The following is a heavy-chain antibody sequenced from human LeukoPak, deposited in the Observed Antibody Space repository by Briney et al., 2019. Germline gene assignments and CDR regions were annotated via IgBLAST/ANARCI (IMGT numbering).Heavy chain of an antibody. J-gene: IGHJ6*03. CDR3: ARVYQEQLVYYYYMDV. CDR2: ISSSSYI. V-gene: IGHV3-21*01. D-gene: IGHD6-6*01. Sequence: GGSLRLSCAASGFTFSSYSMNWVRQAPGEGLEWVSSISSSSYIYYADSVKGRFTISRDNAKNSLYLQMNSLRAEDTAVYYCARVYQEQLVYYYYMDVWGKGTTVTVSS. CDR1: GFTFSSYS.